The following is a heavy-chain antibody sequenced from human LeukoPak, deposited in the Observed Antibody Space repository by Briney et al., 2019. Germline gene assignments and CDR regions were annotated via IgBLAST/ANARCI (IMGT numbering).Heavy chain of an antibody. Sequence: GGSLRLSCEASGFSFTTYAMSWVRQAPGKGLEGVAVISYDGSNKCYADSVKGRFTISRDNSKNTLYLQMNSLRAEDTAVYYCARGVLDGYNLVDYWGQGTLVTVSS. CDR1: GFSFTTYA. D-gene: IGHD5-24*01. J-gene: IGHJ4*02. V-gene: IGHV3-30*04. CDR2: ISYDGSNK. CDR3: ARGVLDGYNLVDY.